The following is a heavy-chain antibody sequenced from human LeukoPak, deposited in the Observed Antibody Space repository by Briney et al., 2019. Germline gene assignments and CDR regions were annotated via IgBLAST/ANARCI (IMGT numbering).Heavy chain of an antibody. CDR3: ASVRAVAGTWWYLDL. J-gene: IGHJ2*01. Sequence: SETLSLTCTVSGGSISYSSYYWGWIRQPPGKGLEWIGSNSGSTYYNPSLKSRVTISVDKSKNQFSLKLSSVTAADTAVYYCASVRAVAGTWWYLDLWGRGTLVTVSS. V-gene: IGHV4-39*07. D-gene: IGHD6-19*01. CDR2: NSGST. CDR1: GGSISYSSYY.